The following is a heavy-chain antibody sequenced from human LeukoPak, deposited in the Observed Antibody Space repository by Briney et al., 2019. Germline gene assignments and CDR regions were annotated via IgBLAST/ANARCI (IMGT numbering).Heavy chain of an antibody. Sequence: SETLSLTCTVSGGSISSYYWSWIRQPPGKGLEWIGYIYTSGRTNYNPSLKSRVTISVDSSKNQFSLKLSSVPAADTAVYYCARALYSNYGYYYYYMDVWGKGTTVTVSS. D-gene: IGHD4-11*01. J-gene: IGHJ6*03. CDR3: ARALYSNYGYYYYYMDV. CDR2: IYTSGRT. V-gene: IGHV4-4*09. CDR1: GGSISSYY.